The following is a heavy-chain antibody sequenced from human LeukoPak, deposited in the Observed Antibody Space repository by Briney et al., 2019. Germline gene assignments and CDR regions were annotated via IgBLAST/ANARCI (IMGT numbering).Heavy chain of an antibody. CDR2: IFYTGNT. J-gene: IGHJ5*02. CDR3: ARQSSGYYYGWFDP. CDR1: GGSILDSTYY. V-gene: IGHV4-39*01. D-gene: IGHD3-22*01. Sequence: SETLSLTCTVSGGSILDSTYYWAWIRQPPGKGLEWIATIFYTGNTHYNPSLKSRVTMSVDTVKNQFSLNMNSVTAADTAVYYCARQSSGYYYGWFDPWGQGTLVTVSS.